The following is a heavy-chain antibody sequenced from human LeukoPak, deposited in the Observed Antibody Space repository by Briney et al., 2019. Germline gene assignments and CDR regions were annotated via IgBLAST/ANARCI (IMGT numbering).Heavy chain of an antibody. CDR2: IRNKANSYAT. V-gene: IGHV3-73*01. CDR1: GFTFSASA. Sequence: PGGSLRLSCAASGFTFSASAMYWVRQASGKGLEWVGRIRNKANSYATTYAASVNGRFTISRDDSKSTAYLQMNSLKIEDTAVYYCVSSVLMILGVISDYWGQGTLVTVSS. CDR3: VSSVLMILGVISDY. D-gene: IGHD3/OR15-3a*01. J-gene: IGHJ4*02.